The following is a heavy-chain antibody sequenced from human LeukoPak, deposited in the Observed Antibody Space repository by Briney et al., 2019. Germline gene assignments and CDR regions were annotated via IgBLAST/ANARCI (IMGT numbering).Heavy chain of an antibody. J-gene: IGHJ4*02. CDR3: VRESEYYFDHSASFDY. V-gene: IGHV3-30-3*01. D-gene: IGHD3-22*01. Sequence: ARSLRLSCAASAFTFTAYLIHWVRQAPGKGLEWVAVMSSDGNAMFYADSVKGRFTISRDNSKNTLYLQMNSLRAEDTAVYYCVRESEYYFDHSASFDYWGQGTLVTVSS. CDR1: AFTFTAYL. CDR2: MSSDGNAM.